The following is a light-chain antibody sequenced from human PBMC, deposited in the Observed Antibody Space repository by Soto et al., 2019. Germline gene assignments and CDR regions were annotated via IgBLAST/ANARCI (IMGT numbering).Light chain of an antibody. V-gene: IGKV1-5*03. CDR1: QSISSW. CDR3: QQYNDNWT. Sequence: DIQMTQSPSTVSASVGDRVTITCRASQSISSWLAWYQQKPGKAPKLLIYKASSLESGVPSRFSGSGSGTGFTLAISSLQPDDSATYYCQQYNDNWTFGQGTKV. CDR2: KAS. J-gene: IGKJ1*01.